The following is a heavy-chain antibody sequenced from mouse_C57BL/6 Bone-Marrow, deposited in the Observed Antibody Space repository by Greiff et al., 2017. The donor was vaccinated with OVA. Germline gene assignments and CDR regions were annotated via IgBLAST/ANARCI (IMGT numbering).Heavy chain of an antibody. CDR2: INPYNGDT. Sequence: EVQLQESGPELVKPGDSVKISCKASGYSFTGYFMNWVMQSHGKSLEWIGRINPYNGDTFYNQKFKGKATLTVDKSSSTAHMELRSLTSEDSAVYYCARRGPFYWYFDVWGTGTTVTVSS. J-gene: IGHJ1*03. CDR3: ARRGPFYWYFDV. V-gene: IGHV1-20*01. CDR1: GYSFTGYF.